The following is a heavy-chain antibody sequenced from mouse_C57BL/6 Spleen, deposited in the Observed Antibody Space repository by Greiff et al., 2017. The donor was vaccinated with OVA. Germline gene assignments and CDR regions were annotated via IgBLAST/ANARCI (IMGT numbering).Heavy chain of an antibody. V-gene: IGHV10-1*01. D-gene: IGHD4-1*01. CDR2: IRSKSNNYAT. J-gene: IGHJ3*01. Sequence: EVQLVESGGGLVQPKGSLKLSCAASGFSFNTYAMNWVRQAPGKGLEWVARIRSKSNNYATYYADSVKDRFTISRADSESMLYLQMNNLKTEDTAMYYCVRHNGDGGFAYWGQGTLVTVSA. CDR1: GFSFNTYA. CDR3: VRHNGDGGFAY.